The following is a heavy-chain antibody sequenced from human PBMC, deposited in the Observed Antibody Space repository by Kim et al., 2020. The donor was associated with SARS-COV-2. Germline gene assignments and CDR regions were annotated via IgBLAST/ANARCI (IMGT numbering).Heavy chain of an antibody. Sequence: SETLSLTCTVSGGSISSSSYYWGWIRQPPGKGLEWIGSIYYSGSTYYNPSLKSRVTISVDTSKNQFSLKLSSVTAADTAVYYCARLNSSSWPRPPRFDPWGQGTLVTGSS. CDR2: IYYSGST. V-gene: IGHV4-39*01. J-gene: IGHJ5*02. CDR1: GGSISSSSYY. D-gene: IGHD6-13*01. CDR3: ARLNSSSWPRPPRFDP.